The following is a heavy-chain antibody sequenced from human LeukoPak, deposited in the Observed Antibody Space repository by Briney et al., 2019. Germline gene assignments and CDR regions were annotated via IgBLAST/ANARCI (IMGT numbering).Heavy chain of an antibody. Sequence: PSETLSLTCTVSGGSISSYYWSWIRQPPGKGLEWIGYIYYSGSTNYNPSLKSRVTISVDTSKNQFFLKLSSVTAADTAVYYCARDFEGDLDYWGQGTLVTVSS. CDR2: IYYSGST. J-gene: IGHJ4*02. CDR3: ARDFEGDLDY. V-gene: IGHV4-59*01. CDR1: GGSISSYY.